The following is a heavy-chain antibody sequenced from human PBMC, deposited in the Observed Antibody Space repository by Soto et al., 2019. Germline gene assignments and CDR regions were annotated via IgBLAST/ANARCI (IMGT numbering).Heavy chain of an antibody. J-gene: IGHJ3*02. CDR3: AKDIHLYQGGRGNAFDI. V-gene: IGHV3-9*01. CDR2: ISWNSGSI. CDR1: GFTFDDYA. D-gene: IGHD2-2*01. Sequence: GGSLRLSCAASGFTFDDYAMHWVRQAPGKGLEWVSGISWNSGSIGYADSVKGRFTISRDNAKNSLYLQMNSLRAEDTALYYCAKDIHLYQGGRGNAFDIWGQGTMVTVSS.